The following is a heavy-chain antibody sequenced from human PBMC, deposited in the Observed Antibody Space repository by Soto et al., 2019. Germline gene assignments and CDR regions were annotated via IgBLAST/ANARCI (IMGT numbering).Heavy chain of an antibody. V-gene: IGHV1-18*01. J-gene: IGHJ3*02. CDR2: FSAYNGNT. D-gene: IGHD3-9*01. CDR3: AGFYYDILTGLFPGAFDI. CDR1: GYTFTSYG. Sequence: ASVKVSCKASGYTFTSYGISWVRQAPGQGLEWMGWFSAYNGNTNYAQKLQGRVTMTTDTSTSTAYMELRSLRSDDTAVYYCAGFYYDILTGLFPGAFDIWGQGTMVTVSS.